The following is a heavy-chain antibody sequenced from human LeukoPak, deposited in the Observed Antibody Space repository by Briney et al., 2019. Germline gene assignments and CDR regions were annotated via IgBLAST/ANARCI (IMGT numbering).Heavy chain of an antibody. Sequence: GGSLRLSCAASGFTFSTYALNWVRQAPGKGLEWVGRTRNKANSYTTEYAASVKGRFTISRDDSKNSLYLQMNSLKTEDTAVYYCARPPGYCSGGNCYNTDYWGQGTLVTVSS. CDR1: GFTFSTYA. V-gene: IGHV3-72*01. D-gene: IGHD2-15*01. CDR2: TRNKANSYTT. CDR3: ARPPGYCSGGNCYNTDY. J-gene: IGHJ4*02.